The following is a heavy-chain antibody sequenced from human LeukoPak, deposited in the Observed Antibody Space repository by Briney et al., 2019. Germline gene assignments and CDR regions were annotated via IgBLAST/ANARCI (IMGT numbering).Heavy chain of an antibody. Sequence: PSETLSLTCTVSGGPVSSYYGYWIRQPPGKGLEWIGYIFYSGSTNYNPSLKSRVTISVDTSKNQFSLKLSSVTAADTAVYYCPRGRPTECRGQGTLVTVSS. CDR2: IFYSGST. CDR3: PRGRPTEC. J-gene: IGHJ4*02. V-gene: IGHV4-59*02. CDR1: GGPVSSYY. D-gene: IGHD1-1*01.